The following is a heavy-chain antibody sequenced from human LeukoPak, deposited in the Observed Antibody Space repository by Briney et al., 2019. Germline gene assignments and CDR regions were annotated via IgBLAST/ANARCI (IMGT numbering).Heavy chain of an antibody. CDR3: AKGSDRSGSYYLDY. Sequence: GGSLRLSCAASGFTFNDYWMHWVRQAPGKGLVWVARINTDGRTSTYADSVKGRFTMSRDNAKNTPYLQMNRLRAGDTAVYYCAKGSDRSGSYYLDYWGQGTLVTVSS. V-gene: IGHV3-74*01. D-gene: IGHD3-10*01. CDR1: GFTFNDYW. CDR2: INTDGRTS. J-gene: IGHJ4*02.